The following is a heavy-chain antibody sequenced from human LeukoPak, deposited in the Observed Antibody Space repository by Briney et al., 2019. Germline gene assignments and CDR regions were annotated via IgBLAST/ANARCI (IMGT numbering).Heavy chain of an antibody. CDR1: GYCFTSYW. Sequence: AESLQISCKGSGYCFTSYWIAWVRQMPGKGLEWMGIIYPGDSDTRYSPSFQGQVTISADKSISTAYLQWSSLKASDTAMYYCARLRGYNYGYEDYWGQGTLVTVSS. CDR3: ARLRGYNYGYEDY. D-gene: IGHD5-18*01. V-gene: IGHV5-51*01. J-gene: IGHJ4*02. CDR2: IYPGDSDT.